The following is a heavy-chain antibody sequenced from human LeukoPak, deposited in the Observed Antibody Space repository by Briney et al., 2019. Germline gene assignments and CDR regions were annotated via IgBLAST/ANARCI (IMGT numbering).Heavy chain of an antibody. D-gene: IGHD6-13*01. CDR3: AREGPGFSSSWYRYAFDI. Sequence: GGSLRLSCAASGFTFSSYNMNWVRQAPGKGLEWVSSITGSSSYIYYADSVKGRFTISRDNAKNSLYLQMNSLRAEDTAVYYCAREGPGFSSSWYRYAFDIWGHGTVVTVSS. V-gene: IGHV3-21*01. J-gene: IGHJ3*02. CDR1: GFTFSSYN. CDR2: ITGSSSYI.